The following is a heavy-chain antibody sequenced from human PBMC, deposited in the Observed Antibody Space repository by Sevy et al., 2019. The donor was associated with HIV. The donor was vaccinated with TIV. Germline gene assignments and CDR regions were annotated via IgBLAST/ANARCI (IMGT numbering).Heavy chain of an antibody. Sequence: ASVKVSCKASGYTFTSYGISWVRQAPGQGLEWMVWISAYNGNTNYAKKLQGRVTMTTATSTSTAHMERRSLRSDDTDVNYCARSSGASMYYYDGMDDWGQGTTVTVSS. D-gene: IGHD3-10*01. V-gene: IGHV1-18*01. CDR1: GYTFTSYG. CDR3: ARSSGASMYYYDGMDD. J-gene: IGHJ6*02. CDR2: ISAYNGNT.